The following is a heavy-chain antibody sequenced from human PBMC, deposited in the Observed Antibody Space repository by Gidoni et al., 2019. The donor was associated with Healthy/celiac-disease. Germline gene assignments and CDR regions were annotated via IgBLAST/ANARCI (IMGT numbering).Heavy chain of an antibody. D-gene: IGHD3-22*01. J-gene: IGHJ4*02. CDR2: ISSSSSYT. V-gene: IGHV3-11*06. CDR3: ARSPGVDMIVVVSHFDY. CDR1: GFTFSDYY. Sequence: VQLVESGGGLVKPGGSLRLSCAASGFTFSDYYMSWIRQAPGKGLEWVSYISSSSSYTNYADSVKGRFTISRDNAKNSLYLQMNSLRAEDTAVYYCARSPGVDMIVVVSHFDYWGQGTLVTVSS.